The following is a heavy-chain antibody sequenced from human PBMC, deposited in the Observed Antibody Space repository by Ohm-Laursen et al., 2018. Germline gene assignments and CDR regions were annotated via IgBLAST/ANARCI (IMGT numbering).Heavy chain of an antibody. V-gene: IGHV4-39*07. CDR2: ISYTGNT. CDR3: ARGGKRGGYYYYYGVDV. Sequence: SETLSLTCSVSGGSISSSSSYWGWIRQPPGKGLEWIGSISYTGNTYYNPSLKSRVTISVDTSKNQFSLKLSSVTAADTAVYYCARGGKRGGYYYYYGVDVWGQGTTVTVSS. J-gene: IGHJ6*02. D-gene: IGHD1-14*01. CDR1: GGSISSSSSY.